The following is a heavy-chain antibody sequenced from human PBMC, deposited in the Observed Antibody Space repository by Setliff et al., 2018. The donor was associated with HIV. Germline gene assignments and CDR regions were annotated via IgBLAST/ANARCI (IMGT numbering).Heavy chain of an antibody. Sequence: SETLSLTCTVSGGSSSSSGYYWGWIRQPPGKGLEWIGSIYYSGSTYYNPSLKSRVTISVDTSKNQFSLKLSSVTAADTAVYYCARGSRGARASKIDSSGYYLVYWGQGTLVTVSS. V-gene: IGHV4-39*07. CDR2: IYYSGST. CDR3: ARGSRGARASKIDSSGYYLVY. J-gene: IGHJ4*02. CDR1: GGSSSSSGYY. D-gene: IGHD3-22*01.